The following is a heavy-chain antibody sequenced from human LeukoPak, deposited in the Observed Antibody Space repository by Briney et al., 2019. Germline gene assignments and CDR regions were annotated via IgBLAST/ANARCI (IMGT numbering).Heavy chain of an antibody. V-gene: IGHV3-30-3*01. CDR3: ARSVPAAIVHYFQH. J-gene: IGHJ1*01. Sequence: GSLRLSCAASGFTFSTYAMHWVRQAPGKGLEWVVVISYDGSNKYYADSVKGRFTISRDNSKNTLYLQMNSLRAEDTAVYYCARSVPAAIVHYFQHWGQGTLVTVSS. D-gene: IGHD2-2*02. CDR2: ISYDGSNK. CDR1: GFTFSTYA.